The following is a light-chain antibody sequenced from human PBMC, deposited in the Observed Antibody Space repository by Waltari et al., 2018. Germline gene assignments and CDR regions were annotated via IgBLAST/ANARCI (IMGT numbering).Light chain of an antibody. CDR1: QTSNNNF. J-gene: IGKJ4*01. V-gene: IGKV3-20*01. CDR2: GAS. Sequence: IVLTQSPDTLSLSPGQRATLSCRASQTSNNNFLVWYQQKPGQAPRLIIHGASSRATGFPDRFSGSGSGTDFTLTINSLKPEDSAVYYCQQYDGSVLTFGGGTKVEI. CDR3: QQYDGSVLT.